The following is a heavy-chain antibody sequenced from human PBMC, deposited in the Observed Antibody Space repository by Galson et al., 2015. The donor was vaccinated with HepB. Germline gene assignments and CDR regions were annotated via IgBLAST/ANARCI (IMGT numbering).Heavy chain of an antibody. CDR3: ARVSGYSSGWYYFDY. Sequence: QSGAEVKKPGESLKISCKASGGTFSSYAISWVRQAPGQGLEWMGGIIPIFGTANYAQKFQGRVTITADESTSTAYMELSSLRSEDTAVYYCARVSGYSSGWYYFDYWGQGTLVTVSS. V-gene: IGHV1-69*01. CDR2: IIPIFGTA. CDR1: GGTFSSYA. D-gene: IGHD6-19*01. J-gene: IGHJ4*02.